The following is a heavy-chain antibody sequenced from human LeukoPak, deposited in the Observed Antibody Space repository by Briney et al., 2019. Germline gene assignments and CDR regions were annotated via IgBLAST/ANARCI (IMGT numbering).Heavy chain of an antibody. V-gene: IGHV4-34*01. D-gene: IGHD6-19*01. CDR2: INHSGST. Sequence: SETLSLTCAVYGGSFSGYYWSWIRQPPGKGLEWVGEINHSGSTNYNPSLKSRVTISVDTSKNQFSLKLSSVTAADTAVYYCARGAWYSSGWSSGGSYYFDYWGQGTLVTVSS. CDR1: GGSFSGYY. CDR3: ARGAWYSSGWSSGGSYYFDY. J-gene: IGHJ4*02.